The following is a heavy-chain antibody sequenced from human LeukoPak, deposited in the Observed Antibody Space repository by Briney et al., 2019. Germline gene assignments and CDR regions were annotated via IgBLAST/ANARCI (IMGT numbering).Heavy chain of an antibody. CDR2: INPNSGGT. Sequence: ASVKVSCKASGYTFTGYYMHWVRQAPGQGLEWMGWINPNSGGTNYAQKFQGRVTMTRDTSISTAYMELSSLRSEDTAVYYCARGTDYFPYYMDVWGKGTTVTVSS. D-gene: IGHD1-14*01. J-gene: IGHJ6*03. V-gene: IGHV1-2*02. CDR3: ARGTDYFPYYMDV. CDR1: GYTFTGYY.